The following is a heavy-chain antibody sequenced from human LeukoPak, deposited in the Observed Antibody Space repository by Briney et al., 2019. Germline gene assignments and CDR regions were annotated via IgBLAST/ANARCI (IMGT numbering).Heavy chain of an antibody. V-gene: IGHV1-69*06. Sequence: GASVKVSCKASGGTFSSYAISWVRQAPGQGLEWMGGIIPIFGTANYAQKFQGRVTITADKSTSTAYMELSSLRSEDTAVYYCARDRNYYDSSGYYSNSPETNAFDIWGQGTMVTVSS. D-gene: IGHD3-22*01. CDR1: GGTFSSYA. CDR3: ARDRNYYDSSGYYSNSPETNAFDI. J-gene: IGHJ3*02. CDR2: IIPIFGTA.